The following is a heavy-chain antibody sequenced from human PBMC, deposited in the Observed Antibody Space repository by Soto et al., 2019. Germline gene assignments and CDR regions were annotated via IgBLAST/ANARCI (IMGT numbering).Heavy chain of an antibody. V-gene: IGHV3-33*01. CDR2: IWYDGSNK. CDR1: GFTFSSYG. J-gene: IGHJ6*02. D-gene: IGHD3-3*01. CDR3: ARDSNGRVYDFWSGYYTGIEYYYYGMDV. Sequence: GGSLRLSCAASGFTFSSYGMHWVRQAPGKGLEWVAVIWYDGSNKYYADSVKGRFTISRDNSKNTLYLQMNSLRAEDTAVYYCARDSNGRVYDFWSGYYTGIEYYYYGMDVWGQGTTVTVSS.